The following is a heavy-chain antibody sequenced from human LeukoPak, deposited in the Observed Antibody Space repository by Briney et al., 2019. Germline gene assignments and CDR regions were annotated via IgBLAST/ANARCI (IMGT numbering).Heavy chain of an antibody. D-gene: IGHD3-22*01. J-gene: IGHJ6*03. V-gene: IGHV4-34*01. CDR1: GGSFSGYY. CDR3: ARSRDIRLTMIVVVITTHYYYYYMDV. CDR2: INHSGST. Sequence: PSETLSLTCAVYGGSFSGYYWSWIRQPPGKGLEWIGEINHSGSTNYNPSLKSRVTISVDTSKNQFSLKLSSVTAADTAVYYCARSRDIRLTMIVVVITTHYYYYYMDVWGKGTTVTVSS.